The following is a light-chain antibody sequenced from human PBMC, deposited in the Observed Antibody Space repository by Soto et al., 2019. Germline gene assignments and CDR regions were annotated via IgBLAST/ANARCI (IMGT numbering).Light chain of an antibody. CDR1: QSISSS. V-gene: IGKV1-33*01. Sequence: DIQMTQSPSSLSASVGYIFTITCRSSQSISSSLNWYQEKPEKAPTVLIYAASSLQSGVPSGFSGSGSGTDFTFTISSLQPEDIATYYCQHYDKLPITFGQGTRLEIK. CDR2: AAS. J-gene: IGKJ5*01. CDR3: QHYDKLPIT.